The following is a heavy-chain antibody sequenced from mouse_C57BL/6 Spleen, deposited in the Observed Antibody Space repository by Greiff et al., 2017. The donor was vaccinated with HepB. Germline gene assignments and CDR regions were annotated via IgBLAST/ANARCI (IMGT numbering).Heavy chain of an antibody. V-gene: IGHV1-5*01. CDR3: ATTVAHYYAMDY. Sequence: VQLQQSGTVLARPGASVKMSCKTSGYTFTSYWMHWVKQRPGQGLEWIGAIYPGNSDTSYNQKFKGKAKLTAVTSASTAYMELSSLTNEDSAVYYCATTVAHYYAMDYWGQGTSVTVSS. D-gene: IGHD1-1*01. J-gene: IGHJ4*01. CDR1: GYTFTSYW. CDR2: IYPGNSDT.